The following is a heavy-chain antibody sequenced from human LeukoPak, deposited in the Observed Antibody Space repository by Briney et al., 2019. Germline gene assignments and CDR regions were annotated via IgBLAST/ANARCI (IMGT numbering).Heavy chain of an antibody. D-gene: IGHD3-10*01. V-gene: IGHV3-33*01. J-gene: IGHJ4*02. CDR1: GFTFSSYG. CDR3: ARDGDYYGSGSYYAPEVDY. CDR2: IWYDGSNK. Sequence: GGSLRLSCAASGFTFSSYGMQWVRQAPGKGLERVAVIWYDGSNKYYADSVKGRFTISRDNSKNTLYLQMNSLRAEDTAVYYCARDGDYYGSGSYYAPEVDYWGQGTLVTVSS.